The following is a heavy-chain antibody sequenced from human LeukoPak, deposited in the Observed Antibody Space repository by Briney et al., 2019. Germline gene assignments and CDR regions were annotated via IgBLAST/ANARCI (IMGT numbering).Heavy chain of an antibody. J-gene: IGHJ3*02. V-gene: IGHV3-11*04. CDR2: ISSSGSDI. CDR1: GFTFSDYY. Sequence: GMSLTLSCVASGFTFSDYYMTWIRQAPGKGLEWVSYISSSGSDIFYADSVKGRLTISRDNAKKTLYLQINSLRAEDTAQYYCARALHDALDIWGQGTVVTVSS. CDR3: ARALHDALDI.